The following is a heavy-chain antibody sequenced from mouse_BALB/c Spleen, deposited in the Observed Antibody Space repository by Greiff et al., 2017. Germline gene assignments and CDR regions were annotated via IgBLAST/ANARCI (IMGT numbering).Heavy chain of an antibody. J-gene: IGHJ4*01. D-gene: IGHD1-1*01. CDR1: GFTFSSYA. V-gene: IGHV5-6-5*01. CDR3: ARFITTVGNAMDY. Sequence: EVKLVESGGGLVKPGGSLKLSCAASGFTFSSYAMSWVRQTPEKRLEWVASISSGGSTYYPDSVKGRFTISRDNARNILYLQMSSLRSEDTAMYYCARFITTVGNAMDYWGQGTSVTVSS. CDR2: ISSGGST.